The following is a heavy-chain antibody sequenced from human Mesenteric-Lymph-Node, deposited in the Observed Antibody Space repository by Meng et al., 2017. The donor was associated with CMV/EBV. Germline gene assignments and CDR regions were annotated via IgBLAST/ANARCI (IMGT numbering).Heavy chain of an antibody. D-gene: IGHD3-3*01. CDR2: ISSSGSTI. J-gene: IGHJ4*02. Sequence: GESLKISCAASGFTFSSYWMSWVRQAPGKGLEWVSYISSSGSTIYYADSVKGRFTISRDNAKNSLYLQMNSLRAEDTAVYYCARDFRFLEWSDWGQGTLVTVSS. CDR1: GFTFSSYW. CDR3: ARDFRFLEWSD. V-gene: IGHV3-48*04.